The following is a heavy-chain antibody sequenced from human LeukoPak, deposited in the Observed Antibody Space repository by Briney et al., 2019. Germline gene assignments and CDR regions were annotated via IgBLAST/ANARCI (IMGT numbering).Heavy chain of an antibody. V-gene: IGHV1-69*13. CDR1: GGTFISYA. Sequence: SVTVSCKASGGTFISYAISWVRQAPGQGREWMGGIIPIFGTANYAQKFQGRVTITADESTSTAYMELSSLRSEDTAVYYCAKNRIAAYNWFDPWGQGTLLTLSS. CDR3: AKNRIAAYNWFDP. D-gene: IGHD6-13*01. CDR2: IIPIFGTA. J-gene: IGHJ5*02.